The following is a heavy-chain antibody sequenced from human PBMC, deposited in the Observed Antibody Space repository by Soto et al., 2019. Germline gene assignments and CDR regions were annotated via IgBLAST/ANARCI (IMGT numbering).Heavy chain of an antibody. CDR1: GGSFSGYY. J-gene: IGHJ6*02. Sequence: NPSETLSLTCAVYGGSFSGYYWSWIRQPPGKGLEWIGEINHSGSTNYNPSLKSRVTISVDTSKNQFSLQLNSVTPEDTAVYYCARAGSTIYYYYGMDVWGQGTTVTVSS. CDR3: ARAGSTIYYYYGMDV. V-gene: IGHV4-34*01. CDR2: INHSGST. D-gene: IGHD3-10*01.